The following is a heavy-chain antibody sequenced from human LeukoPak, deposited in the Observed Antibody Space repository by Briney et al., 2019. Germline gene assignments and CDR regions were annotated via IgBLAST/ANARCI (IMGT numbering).Heavy chain of an antibody. J-gene: IGHJ4*02. V-gene: IGHV4-34*01. CDR1: GGSCDDSY. Sequence: SETLSLTCAVYGGSCDDSYCSWIRQPPGKGREWIGEIHPYGIFYYNSSLMSRVTISIDTSKSQFSLRLTSVTAADTAFYYCARGRDRSKAGDHWGQGSLVTVSS. CDR3: ARGRDRSKAGDH. CDR2: IHPYGIF. D-gene: IGHD5-24*01.